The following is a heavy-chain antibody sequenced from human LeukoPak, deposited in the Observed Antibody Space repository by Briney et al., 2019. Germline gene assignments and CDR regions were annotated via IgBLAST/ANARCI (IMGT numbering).Heavy chain of an antibody. CDR3: ARSGSYHYYFDY. CDR2: IYNSGST. J-gene: IGHJ4*02. D-gene: IGHD1-26*01. CDR1: GGSISSYY. V-gene: IGHV4-59*01. Sequence: SETLSLTCTVSGGSISSYYWSWIRQPPGKGLEWIGYIYNSGSTNYNPSLKSRVTISVDTSKNQFSLKLSSVTAADTAVYYCARSGSYHYYFDYWGQGTLVTVSS.